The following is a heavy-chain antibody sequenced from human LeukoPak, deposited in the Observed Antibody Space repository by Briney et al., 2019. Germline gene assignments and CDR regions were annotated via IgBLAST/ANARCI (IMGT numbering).Heavy chain of an antibody. V-gene: IGHV3-30*02. J-gene: IGHJ5*02. Sequence: GGSLRLSCAASGFTFTNSGMHWVRQAPGRGLEWVAFIQFHGSDIFYADSVEGRFTISRDNSKNTLYLQMNSLRPEDTAVYYCAKDNPIEKVPGLGPGSWGQGTLVTVSS. D-gene: IGHD2-2*01. CDR2: IQFHGSDI. CDR1: GFTFTNSG. CDR3: AKDNPIEKVPGLGPGS.